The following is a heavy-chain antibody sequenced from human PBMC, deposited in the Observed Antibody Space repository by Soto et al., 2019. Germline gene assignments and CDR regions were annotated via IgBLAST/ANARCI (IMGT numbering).Heavy chain of an antibody. CDR3: ARALSGPGLYDY. D-gene: IGHD3-16*02. J-gene: IGHJ4*02. Sequence: QVQLVQSGAEVKKPGASVKVSCKASGYTFTRYGISWVRQAPGQGLEWMGWISAYNGNTKYAQKLQGRVTMTTDTPTSTAYMELRSPRSDDTAVYYCARALSGPGLYDYWGQGTLVTVSS. V-gene: IGHV1-18*01. CDR1: GYTFTRYG. CDR2: ISAYNGNT.